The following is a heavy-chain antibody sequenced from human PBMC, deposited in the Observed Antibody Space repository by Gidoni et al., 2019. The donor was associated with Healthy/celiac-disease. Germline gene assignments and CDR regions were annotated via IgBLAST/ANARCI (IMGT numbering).Heavy chain of an antibody. D-gene: IGHD3-3*01. CDR1: GFTFSSYG. CDR2: ISYDGSNK. CDR3: AKDYRRFWSGGREYYYGMDV. V-gene: IGHV3-30*18. J-gene: IGHJ6*02. Sequence: QVQLVESGGGVVQPGRSLRLSCAASGFTFSSYGMHWVRQAPGKGLEGVAVISYDGSNKYYADSVKGRFTISRDNSKNTLYLQMNSLRAEDTAVYYCAKDYRRFWSGGREYYYGMDVWGQGTTVTVSS.